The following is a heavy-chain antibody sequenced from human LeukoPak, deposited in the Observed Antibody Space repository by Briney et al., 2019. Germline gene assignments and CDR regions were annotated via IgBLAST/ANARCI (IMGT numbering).Heavy chain of an antibody. Sequence: GSLRLSCAASGFTFSSYAMSWARQAPGKGLEWVSAISGSDGSTYYADSVKGRFTISRDNSKNTLYLQMNSLRAEDTAVYYCAKDNWNYSFDYWGQGTLVTVSS. CDR2: ISGSDGST. J-gene: IGHJ4*02. D-gene: IGHD1-7*01. CDR1: GFTFSSYA. CDR3: AKDNWNYSFDY. V-gene: IGHV3-23*01.